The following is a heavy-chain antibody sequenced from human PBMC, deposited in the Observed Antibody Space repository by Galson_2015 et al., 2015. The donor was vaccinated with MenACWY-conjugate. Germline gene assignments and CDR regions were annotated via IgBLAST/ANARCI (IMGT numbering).Heavy chain of an antibody. J-gene: IGHJ4*02. CDR1: GFSFSSYE. D-gene: IGHD4-23*01. CDR2: ISSSGFTI. CDR3: ATRSGDGGGGYCFDY. V-gene: IGHV3-48*03. Sequence: SLRISCAASGFSFSSYEMNWVRQAPGKGLEWVSYISSSGFTIYYADSVKGRFTISRDNAKNSLYLQMNSLRAEDSAVYYCATRSGDGGGGYCFDYWGQGTLVTVSS.